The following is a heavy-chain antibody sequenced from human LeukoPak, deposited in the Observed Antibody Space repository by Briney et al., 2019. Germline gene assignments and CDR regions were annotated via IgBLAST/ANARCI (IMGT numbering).Heavy chain of an antibody. Sequence: PGGPLRLSCGASGFTFSNAWMSWVREATGKGLEWVGRIKSRTDGGTTDYAARVKGRFTIARDDSKNTLYLQMNSLKTEDTAVYYCTTAARFTICGVFDYWGQGTLVTVSS. D-gene: IGHD3-3*01. CDR3: TTAARFTICGVFDY. V-gene: IGHV3-15*01. CDR2: IKSRTDGGTT. CDR1: GFTFSNAW. J-gene: IGHJ4*02.